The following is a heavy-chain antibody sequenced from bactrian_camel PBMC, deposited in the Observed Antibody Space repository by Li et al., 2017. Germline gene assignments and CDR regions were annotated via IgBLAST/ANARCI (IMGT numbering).Heavy chain of an antibody. V-gene: IGHV3S53*01. CDR1: GVTYRSSC. J-gene: IGHJ4*01. Sequence: QVQLVESGGGSVQPGGSLRLSCAVSGVTYRSSCMGWFKERERVAAIDSDENSVYADSVKGRYTISFDAAVNTLYLQMNNLKPEDTGMYHCAADRSLVCFDRGYEWHYYGQGTQVTVS. CDR2: IDSDENS. D-gene: IGHD3*01. CDR3: AADRSLVCFDRGYEWHY.